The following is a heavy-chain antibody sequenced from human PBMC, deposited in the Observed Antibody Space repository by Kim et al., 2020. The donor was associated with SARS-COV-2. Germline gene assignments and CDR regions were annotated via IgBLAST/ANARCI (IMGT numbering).Heavy chain of an antibody. Sequence: GGSLRLSCAASGFTFDDYAMHWVRQAPGKGLEWVSLISGDGGSTYYADSVKGRFTISRDNSKNSLYLQMNSLRTEDTALYYCAKDGSSSWYGWYFDLWGRGTLVTVSS. CDR3: AKDGSSSWYGWYFDL. J-gene: IGHJ2*01. D-gene: IGHD6-13*01. CDR1: GFTFDDYA. CDR2: ISGDGGST. V-gene: IGHV3-43*02.